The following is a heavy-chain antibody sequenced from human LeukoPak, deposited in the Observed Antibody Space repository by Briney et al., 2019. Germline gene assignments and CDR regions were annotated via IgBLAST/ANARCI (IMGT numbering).Heavy chain of an antibody. Sequence: GASVKVSCKASGYTFTSYGISWVRQAPGQGLEWMGWISAYNGNTNYAQELQGRVTMTTDTSTSTAYMELRSLRSDDTAVYYCAKVHCISTNCNHIWTYFDYWGQGTLVTVSS. CDR3: AKVHCISTNCNHIWTYFDY. D-gene: IGHD2-2*01. CDR1: GYTFTSYG. V-gene: IGHV1-18*01. J-gene: IGHJ4*02. CDR2: ISAYNGNT.